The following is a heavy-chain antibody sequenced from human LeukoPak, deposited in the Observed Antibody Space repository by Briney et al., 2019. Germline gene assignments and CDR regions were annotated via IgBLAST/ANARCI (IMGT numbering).Heavy chain of an antibody. Sequence: GGSLRLSCEGSGFRFSDYPMDWVRQAPGKGPEWVARIRDKTNGYTTEYAASVRNRFIISRDDSKNSLYFQLNSLKSEDTAVYYCARRGPDRALDYWGQGTMVTVSS. D-gene: IGHD1-26*01. J-gene: IGHJ4*02. CDR1: GFRFSDYP. CDR3: ARRGPDRALDY. V-gene: IGHV3-72*01. CDR2: IRDKTNGYTT.